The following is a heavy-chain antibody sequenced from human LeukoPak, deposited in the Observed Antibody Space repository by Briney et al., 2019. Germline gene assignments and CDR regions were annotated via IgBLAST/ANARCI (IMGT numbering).Heavy chain of an antibody. CDR1: GFTFDDYA. D-gene: IGHD6-13*01. J-gene: IGHJ4*02. V-gene: IGHV3-43D*03. Sequence: HPGRSLRLSCAASGFTFDDYAMHWVRQAPGKGLEWVSLISWDGGSTYYADSVKGRFTISRDNSKNSLYLQMNSLRAEDTALYYCTTYSSSWTAFDYWGQGTLVTVSS. CDR3: TTYSSSWTAFDY. CDR2: ISWDGGST.